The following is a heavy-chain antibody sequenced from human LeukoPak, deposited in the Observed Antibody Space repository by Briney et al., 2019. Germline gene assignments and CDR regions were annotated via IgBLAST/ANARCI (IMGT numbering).Heavy chain of an antibody. V-gene: IGHV4-34*01. D-gene: IGHD3-22*01. CDR3: ARLYDSSGYYRDIKDHQGDAFDI. CDR2: INHSGST. CDR1: GGSFSGYY. J-gene: IGHJ3*02. Sequence: SETLSLTCAVYGGSFSGYYWSWIRQPPGKGLEWIGEINHSGSTNYNPSLKSRVTISVDTSKNQFSLKPSSVTAADTAVYYCARLYDSSGYYRDIKDHQGDAFDIWGQGTMVTVSS.